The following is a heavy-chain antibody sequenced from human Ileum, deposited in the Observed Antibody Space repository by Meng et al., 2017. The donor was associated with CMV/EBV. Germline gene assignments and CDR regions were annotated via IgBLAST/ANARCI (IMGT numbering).Heavy chain of an antibody. J-gene: IGHJ5*02. CDR2: INHSGST. CDR1: GVYFSGYY. D-gene: IGHD4-17*01. Sequence: QVQLQQWGAGRLKALETLSLTCAVYGVYFSGYYWSWIRQPPGKGLVWTGEINHSGSTNYNPSLKSRVTISVDTSKNQFSLKLSSVTAADTAVYYCARFPTVTTWGQGTRVTVSS. CDR3: ARFPTVTT. V-gene: IGHV4-34*01.